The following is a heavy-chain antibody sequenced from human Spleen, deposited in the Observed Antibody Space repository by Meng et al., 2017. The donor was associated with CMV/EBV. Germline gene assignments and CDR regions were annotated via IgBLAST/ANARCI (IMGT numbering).Heavy chain of an antibody. D-gene: IGHD3-16*01. CDR3: ARETFS. CDR1: GFTFSSYD. J-gene: IGHJ4*02. V-gene: IGHV3-13*01. CDR2: IGTVGDT. Sequence: GESLKISCAASGFTFSSYDMHWVRQATGKGLEWVSVIGTVGDTYYPGSVKGRFAISRENAKNSLYLQMNSLRAEDTAVYYCARETFSGGQGTLVTVSS.